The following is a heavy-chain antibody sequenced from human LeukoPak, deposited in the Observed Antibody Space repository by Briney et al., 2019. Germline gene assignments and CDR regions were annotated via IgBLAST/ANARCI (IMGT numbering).Heavy chain of an antibody. CDR3: ARVAGYSSSWYRFDY. Sequence: GGSLRLSCEASGFTFSSYEMNWVRQAPGKGLEWVSYISSSGSTIYYADSVKGRFTISRDNAKNSLYLQMNSLRAEDTAVYYCARVAGYSSSWYRFDYWGQGTLVTVSS. J-gene: IGHJ4*02. CDR1: GFTFSSYE. D-gene: IGHD6-13*01. CDR2: ISSSGSTI. V-gene: IGHV3-48*03.